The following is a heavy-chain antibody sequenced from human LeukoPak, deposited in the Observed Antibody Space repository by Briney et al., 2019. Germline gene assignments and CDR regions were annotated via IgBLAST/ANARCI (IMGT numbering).Heavy chain of an antibody. Sequence: ASVKVSCKASGYTFTGYYMHWVRQAPGQGLEWMGWINPNSGGTNYAQKFQSRVTMTRDTSISTAYMELSRLRSDDTAVYYCARASDYGGNSLTLDYWGQGTLVTVSS. CDR3: ARASDYGGNSLTLDY. J-gene: IGHJ4*02. D-gene: IGHD4-23*01. CDR2: INPNSGGT. CDR1: GYTFTGYY. V-gene: IGHV1-2*02.